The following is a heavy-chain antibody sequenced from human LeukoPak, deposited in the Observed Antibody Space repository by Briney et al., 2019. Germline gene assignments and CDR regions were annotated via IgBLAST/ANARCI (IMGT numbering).Heavy chain of an antibody. J-gene: IGHJ4*02. CDR1: GFTFSSYW. CDR3: AITVAGYPDDYFDY. V-gene: IGHV3-7*01. Sequence: GGSLRLSCAASGFTFSSYWMSWVRQASGKGLERVAHMNQDGSERYYVDSVRGRFTISRDNDKNSLYLQMNSLRAEDTAVYYCAITVAGYPDDYFDYWGQGTLVTVSS. CDR2: MNQDGSER. D-gene: IGHD6-19*01.